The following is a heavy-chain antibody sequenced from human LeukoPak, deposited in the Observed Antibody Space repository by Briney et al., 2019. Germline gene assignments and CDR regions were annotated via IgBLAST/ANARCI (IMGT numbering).Heavy chain of an antibody. V-gene: IGHV4-59*08. D-gene: IGHD2-15*01. CDR1: GGSISSFY. CDR2: IHYSGST. Sequence: SETLSLTCTVSGGSISSFYWSWIRQPPGKGLEWIGYIHYSGSTNYNPSLKSRVTISLDTSKNQFSLRLSSVTAADTAVYYCARHGGVAATGYYYGMDVWGQGTTVTVSS. J-gene: IGHJ6*02. CDR3: ARHGGVAATGYYYGMDV.